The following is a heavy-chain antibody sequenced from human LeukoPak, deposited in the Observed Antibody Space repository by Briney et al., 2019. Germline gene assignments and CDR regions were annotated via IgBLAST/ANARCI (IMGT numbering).Heavy chain of an antibody. CDR2: IKSKTDGGTT. J-gene: IGHJ4*02. CDR1: GFTFSNAW. V-gene: IGHV3-15*07. Sequence: PGGSLRLSCAASGFTFSNAWMNWVRQAPGKGLEWVGRIKSKTDGGTTDYAAPVKGRFTISRDDSKNTLYLQMNSLKTEDTAVYYCTTDLVFRGIAAAGRWVYFDYWGQGTLVTVSS. D-gene: IGHD6-13*01. CDR3: TTDLVFRGIAAAGRWVYFDY.